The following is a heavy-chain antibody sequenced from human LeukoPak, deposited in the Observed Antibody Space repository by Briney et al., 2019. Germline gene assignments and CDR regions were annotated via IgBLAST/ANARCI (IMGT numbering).Heavy chain of an antibody. J-gene: IGHJ4*02. CDR3: ARETVGGSGY. CDR1: GGSISSYY. D-gene: IGHD3-16*01. CDR2: IYYSGST. Sequence: SEPLSLTCTVSGGSISSYYWSWIRQPPGKGLESIGYIYYSGSTNYNPTLKSRVTISVDTSKNQFSLKLSSVAAADTAVYYCARETVGGSGYWGQGTLVTVSS. V-gene: IGHV4-59*01.